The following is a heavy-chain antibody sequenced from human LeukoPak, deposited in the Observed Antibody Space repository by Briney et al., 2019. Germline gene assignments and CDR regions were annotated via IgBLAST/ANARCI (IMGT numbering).Heavy chain of an antibody. D-gene: IGHD6-19*01. CDR3: ARVDQNSSGWYLPIGAAQDDAFDI. Sequence: ASVKVSCKASGYTFTSYAMNWVRQAPGQGLEWMGWVNTNTGNPTYAQGFTGRFVFSLDTSVSTAYLQISSLKAEDTAVYYCARVDQNSSGWYLPIGAAQDDAFDIWGQGTMVTVSS. V-gene: IGHV7-4-1*02. J-gene: IGHJ3*02. CDR1: GYTFTSYA. CDR2: VNTNTGNP.